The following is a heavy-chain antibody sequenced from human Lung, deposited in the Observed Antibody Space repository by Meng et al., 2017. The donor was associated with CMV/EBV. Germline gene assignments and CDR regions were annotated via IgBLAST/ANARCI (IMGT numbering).Heavy chain of an antibody. CDR3: ARDWQGGAEPYGMDV. Sequence: SXTLSLXCTVSGGSLSSSYYWGWIRQPPGKGLEWIGSIYHSGSTYYNPSLKSRVAMSVDTSKNQFSLQLSSVTAADTAVYYCARDWQGGAEPYGMDVWCQGTTVTVSS. CDR2: IYHSGST. J-gene: IGHJ6*02. V-gene: IGHV4-39*07. CDR1: GGSLSSSYY. D-gene: IGHD1-14*01.